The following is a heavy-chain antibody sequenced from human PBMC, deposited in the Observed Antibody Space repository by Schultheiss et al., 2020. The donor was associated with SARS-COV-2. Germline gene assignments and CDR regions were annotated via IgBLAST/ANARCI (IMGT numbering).Heavy chain of an antibody. D-gene: IGHD4-23*01. Sequence: GGSLRLSCATSGFIFSSYVMSWVRQAPGKGLEWVAVIWYDGSNKYYADSVKGRFTISRDNSKNTLYLQMNSLRAEDTAVYYCARTDPGGNYFDYWGQGTLVTVSS. J-gene: IGHJ4*02. V-gene: IGHV3-33*08. CDR3: ARTDPGGNYFDY. CDR1: GFIFSSYV. CDR2: IWYDGSNK.